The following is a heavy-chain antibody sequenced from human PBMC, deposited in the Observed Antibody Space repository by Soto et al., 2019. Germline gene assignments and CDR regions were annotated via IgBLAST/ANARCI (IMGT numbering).Heavy chain of an antibody. V-gene: IGHV3-11*01. CDR2: ISSSGTTI. CDR1: RFRFSDYY. CDR3: ASSEGNYYYYGMDV. Sequence: LRLSCEASRFRFSDYYMSWVRQAPGKGLEWVSFISSSGTTIYYADSVKGRFTISRDNAKNSLFLQMNSLRVEDTAVYYCASSEGNYYYYGMDVWGQGTTVTVSS. J-gene: IGHJ6*02.